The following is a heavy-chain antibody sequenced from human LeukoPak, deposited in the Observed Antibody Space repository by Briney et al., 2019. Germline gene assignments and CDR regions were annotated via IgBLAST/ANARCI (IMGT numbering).Heavy chain of an antibody. CDR2: ITPIFGTA. V-gene: IGHV1-69*13. Sequence: ASVKVSCKASGGTFGSYAISWVRQAPGQGLEWMGGITPIFGTANYAQKFQGRVTISADESTSTACMELSSLRSEDTAMYYCARRPSGYDGYYYYGMDVWGQGTTVTVSS. CDR3: ARRPSGYDGYYYYGMDV. CDR1: GGTFGSYA. J-gene: IGHJ6*02. D-gene: IGHD5-12*01.